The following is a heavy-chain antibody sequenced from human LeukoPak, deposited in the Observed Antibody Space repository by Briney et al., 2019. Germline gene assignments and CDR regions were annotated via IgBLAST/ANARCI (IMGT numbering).Heavy chain of an antibody. Sequence: GGSLRLSCVVSGFSVSNNYIIWVRQAPGNGLERVSVIYGDGRTSHSASVRGRFTISRDNSKNIVSLQMNNLRAEDTAVYYCARGRGLGVVSPYFDYWGQGTLVAVSS. V-gene: IGHV3-53*01. J-gene: IGHJ4*02. CDR1: GFSVSNNY. CDR3: ARGRGLGVVSPYFDY. CDR2: IYGDGRT. D-gene: IGHD3-3*01.